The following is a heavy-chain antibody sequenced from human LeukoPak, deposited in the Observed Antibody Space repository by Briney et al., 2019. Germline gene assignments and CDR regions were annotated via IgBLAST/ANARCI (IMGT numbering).Heavy chain of an antibody. CDR2: IIPIFGTA. V-gene: IGHV1-69*05. D-gene: IGHD3-10*01. J-gene: IGHJ4*02. Sequence: SVKVSCKASRGTFSSYAISWVRQAPGQGLEWMGGIIPIFGTANYAQKFRGRVTMTRDMSTSTVYMELSSLRSEDTAVYYCARDLEEGVRGVTDYWGQGTLVTVSS. CDR1: RGTFSSYA. CDR3: ARDLEEGVRGVTDY.